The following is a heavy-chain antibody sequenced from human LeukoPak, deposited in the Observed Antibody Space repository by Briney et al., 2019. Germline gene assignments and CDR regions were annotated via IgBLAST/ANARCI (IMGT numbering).Heavy chain of an antibody. J-gene: IGHJ5*02. Sequence: GGSLRLSCAASGFTFSNYEMNWVRQAPGRGLEWVSYITSSGSLIYYADSVKGRFTISRDNAKNSLYLQMNSLRAEDTAVYYCARVGYDSSGYYYVEWFDPWGQGTLVTVSS. V-gene: IGHV3-48*03. CDR1: GFTFSNYE. CDR2: ITSSGSLI. D-gene: IGHD3-22*01. CDR3: ARVGYDSSGYYYVEWFDP.